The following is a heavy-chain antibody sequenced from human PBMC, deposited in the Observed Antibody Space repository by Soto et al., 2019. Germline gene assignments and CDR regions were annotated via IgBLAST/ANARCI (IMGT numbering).Heavy chain of an antibody. Sequence: PSETLSLTCTVSGGSISNGGYCWDWVGQHPGKGLEWIGYLHYSGSTWYTPSLESRVTISGDTSKDKFSLQLRSVTAADMAVYYCARVRLAVTSVEYYFDSWGQGTLVTVSS. CDR1: GGSISNGGYC. CDR3: ARVRLAVTSVEYYFDS. D-gene: IGHD5-18*01. J-gene: IGHJ4*02. CDR2: LHYSGST. V-gene: IGHV4-31*03.